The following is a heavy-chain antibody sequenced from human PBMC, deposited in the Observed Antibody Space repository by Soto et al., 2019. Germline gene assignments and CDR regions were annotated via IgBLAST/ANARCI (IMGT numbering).Heavy chain of an antibody. CDR1: GYTFTSYG. J-gene: IGHJ4*02. CDR3: ARVHGIVVVITTGDY. V-gene: IGHV1-18*04. D-gene: IGHD3-22*01. CDR2: ISAYNGNT. Sequence: GASVKVSCKASGYTFTSYGISWVRQAPGQGLEWMGWISAYNGNTNYAQKLQGRVTMTTDTSTSTAYMELRSLRSDDTAVYYCARVHGIVVVITTGDYWGQGTLVTVSS.